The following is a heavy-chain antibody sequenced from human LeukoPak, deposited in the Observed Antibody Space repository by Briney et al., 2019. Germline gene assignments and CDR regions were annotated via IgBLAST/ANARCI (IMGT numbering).Heavy chain of an antibody. CDR2: IYTSGST. V-gene: IGHV4-4*07. CDR1: GGSISSYY. D-gene: IGHD6-13*01. J-gene: IGHJ6*02. CDR3: ASLMYSSSWYRPYGMDV. Sequence: SETLSLTCTVSGGSISSYYWSWIRQPAGKGLEWIGRIYTSGSTNYNPSLKSRVTMSVDTSKNQFSLKLSSVTAADTAVYYCASLMYSSSWYRPYGMDVWGQGTTVTVSS.